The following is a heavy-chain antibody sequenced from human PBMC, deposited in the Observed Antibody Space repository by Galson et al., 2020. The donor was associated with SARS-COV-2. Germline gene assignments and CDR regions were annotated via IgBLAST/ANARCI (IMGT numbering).Heavy chain of an antibody. Sequence: ASVKVSCKASGYTFTSYDINWVRQATGQGLEWMGWMNPNSGNTGYAQKFQGRVTMTRNTSISTAYMELSSLRSEDTAVYYCARSLIILTGYQPMGGWFDPWGQGTLVTVAS. CDR2: MNPNSGNT. J-gene: IGHJ5*02. D-gene: IGHD3-9*01. CDR1: GYTFTSYD. V-gene: IGHV1-8*01. CDR3: ARSLIILTGYQPMGGWFDP.